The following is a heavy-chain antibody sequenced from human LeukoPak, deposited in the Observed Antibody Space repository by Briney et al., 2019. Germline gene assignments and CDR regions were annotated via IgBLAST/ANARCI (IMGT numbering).Heavy chain of an antibody. Sequence: SQTLSLTCTVSGGSISSGGYYWSWIRQHPGKGLEWIGYIYYSGSTYYNPTLKGRVTISVDTSKNQFSLKLSSVTAADTAVYHCARGVGYCSGGSCYGGGVFDYRGQGTLVTVSS. CDR3: ARGVGYCSGGSCYGGGVFDY. CDR1: GGSISSGGYY. CDR2: IYYSGST. D-gene: IGHD2-15*01. V-gene: IGHV4-31*03. J-gene: IGHJ4*02.